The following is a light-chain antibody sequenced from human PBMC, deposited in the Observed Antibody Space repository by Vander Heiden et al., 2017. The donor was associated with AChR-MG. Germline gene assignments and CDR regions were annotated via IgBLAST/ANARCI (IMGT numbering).Light chain of an antibody. CDR3: QQYGNSPMTT. V-gene: IGKV3-20*01. CDR2: GAS. CDR1: QSATSNY. J-gene: IGKJ2*01. Sequence: ENVLTQSPGTLSLSPGERATLFCRASQSATSNYLAWYQQRPGQAPRLLIFGASSRATGIPDRFSGSGSGTDFTLTITRLEPEDFAVYYCQQYGNSPMTTFRQGTRVEIK.